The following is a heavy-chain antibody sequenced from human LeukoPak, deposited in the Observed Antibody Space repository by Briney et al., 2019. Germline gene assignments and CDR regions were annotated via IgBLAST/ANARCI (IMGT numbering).Heavy chain of an antibody. Sequence: GGSLRLSCAGSGFNFSSYSMSWVRQAPWKGLEFVSSISSSSSFIYYAESVKGRFTISRDNAKNSLYLQMNSLRTEDTAVYYCARDPRLRLKRSGWFDPWGQGTLVTVSS. V-gene: IGHV3-21*06. CDR1: GFNFSSYS. D-gene: IGHD4-17*01. CDR2: ISSSSSFI. J-gene: IGHJ5*02. CDR3: ARDPRLRLKRSGWFDP.